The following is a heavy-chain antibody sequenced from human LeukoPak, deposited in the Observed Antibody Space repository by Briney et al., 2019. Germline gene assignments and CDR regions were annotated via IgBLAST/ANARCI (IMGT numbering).Heavy chain of an antibody. D-gene: IGHD2-21*02. CDR3: AKATYCGGDCYSYYFDY. J-gene: IGHJ4*02. V-gene: IGHV3-9*01. Sequence: LSLTCTVSGGSISSYYWSWIRQAPGKGLEWVSGISWNSGSIGYADSVKGRFTISRDNAKNSLYLQMNSLRAEDTALYYCAKATYCGGDCYSYYFDYWGQGTLVTVSS. CDR2: ISWNSGSI. CDR1: GGSISSYY.